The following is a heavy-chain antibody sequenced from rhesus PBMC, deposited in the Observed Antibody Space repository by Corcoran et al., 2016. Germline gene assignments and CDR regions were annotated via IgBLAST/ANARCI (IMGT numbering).Heavy chain of an antibody. CDR1: GGSISDSYR. Sequence: QVQLQESGPGVVKPSETLSPTCAVSGGSISDSYRWSWIRQPPGKGLEWIVYIYGSSTSTNYNPSLKSRVTISKDTSKNQFSLKLSSVTAADTAVYYCARGTYYYDSGYSDYWGQGVLVTVSS. CDR3: ARGTYYYDSGYSDY. V-gene: IGHV4S10*01. CDR2: IYGSSTST. J-gene: IGHJ4*01. D-gene: IGHD3-28*01.